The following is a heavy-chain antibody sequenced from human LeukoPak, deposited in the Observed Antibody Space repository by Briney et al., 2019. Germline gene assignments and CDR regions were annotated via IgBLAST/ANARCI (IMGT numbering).Heavy chain of an antibody. V-gene: IGHV4-39*07. CDR3: ARMLARITIFGVEYNWFDP. J-gene: IGHJ5*02. Sequence: SETLSLTCTVSGGSISSSSYYWGWIRQPPGKGLEWIGSIYYSGSTYYNPSLKSRVTISVDTSKNQFSLKLSSVTAADTAVYYCARMLARITIFGVEYNWFDPWGQGTLVTVSS. D-gene: IGHD3-3*01. CDR1: GGSISSSSYY. CDR2: IYYSGST.